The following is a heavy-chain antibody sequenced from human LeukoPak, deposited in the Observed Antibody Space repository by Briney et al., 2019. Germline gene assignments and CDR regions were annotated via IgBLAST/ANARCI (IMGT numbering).Heavy chain of an antibody. CDR2: INPNSGGT. J-gene: IGHJ5*02. CDR1: GYTFTGYY. CDR3: ARVVTYYYGSGSYYHNWFDP. V-gene: IGHV1-2*02. D-gene: IGHD3-10*01. Sequence: ASVKVSCKASGYTFTGYYMHWVRQAPGQGLEWMGWINPNSGGTNYAQKFQGRVTMTRNTSISTAYMELSSLRSEDTAVYYCARVVTYYYGSGSYYHNWFDPWGQGTLVTVSS.